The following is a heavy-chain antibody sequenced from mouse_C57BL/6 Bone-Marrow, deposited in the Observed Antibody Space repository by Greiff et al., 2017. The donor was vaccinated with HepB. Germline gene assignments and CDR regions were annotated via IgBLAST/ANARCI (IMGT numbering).Heavy chain of an antibody. CDR3: ARDTTAGVYWYFDV. V-gene: IGHV14-3*01. Sequence: VQLKESVAELVRPGASVKLSCTASGFNIKNSYMHWVKQRPEQGLEWIGRIDPANGNTKYAPKFQGKATITADTSSNTAYLQLSSLTSEDTAIYYCARDTTAGVYWYFDVWGTGTTVTVSS. CDR1: GFNIKNSY. D-gene: IGHD1-2*01. CDR2: IDPANGNT. J-gene: IGHJ1*03.